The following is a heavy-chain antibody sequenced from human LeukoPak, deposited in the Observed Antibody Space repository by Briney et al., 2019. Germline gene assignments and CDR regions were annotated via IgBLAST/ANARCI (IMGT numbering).Heavy chain of an antibody. CDR1: GFTFSSYG. J-gene: IGHJ4*02. CDR2: ISYDGSNK. D-gene: IGHD5-12*01. V-gene: IGHV3-33*05. Sequence: SGGSLRLSCTASGFTFSSYGMYWVRQAPGKGLEWVAVISYDGSNKYYADSVKGRFTISRDNAKNTVYLQMNSLRDEDTAMYYCIRVNSGYDFHWGQGTLVTVSS. CDR3: IRVNSGYDFH.